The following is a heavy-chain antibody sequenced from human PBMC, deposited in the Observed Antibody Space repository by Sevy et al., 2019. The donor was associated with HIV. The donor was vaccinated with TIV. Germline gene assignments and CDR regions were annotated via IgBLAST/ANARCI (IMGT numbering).Heavy chain of an antibody. CDR3: ASHAGIAAAGRVFDY. D-gene: IGHD6-13*01. V-gene: IGHV3-72*01. CDR1: GFTFSDHY. J-gene: IGHJ4*02. Sequence: GGSLRLSCAASGFTFSDHYMEWVRQAPGKGLEWVGRIRNKADSYTTEYAASVKGRFTISRYDSKNSLYLLMNSLKTGDTAVYYCASHAGIAAAGRVFDYWGQGTLVTVSS. CDR2: IRNKADSYTT.